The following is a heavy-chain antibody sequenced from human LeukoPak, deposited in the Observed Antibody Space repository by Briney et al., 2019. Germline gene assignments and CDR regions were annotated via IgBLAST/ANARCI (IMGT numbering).Heavy chain of an antibody. CDR1: GFTFSSYA. J-gene: IGHJ6*02. V-gene: IGHV3-23*01. CDR2: ISGSGGST. CDR3: AKSVLSIDYYGSGSYYNPYYHYYYGMDV. D-gene: IGHD3-10*01. Sequence: GGSLRLSCAASGFTFSSYAMSWVRQAPGKGLEWVSAISGSGGSTYYADSVKGRFTISRDNSKNTLYLQMNSLRAEDTAVYYCAKSVLSIDYYGSGSYYNPYYHYYYGMDVWGQGTTVTVSS.